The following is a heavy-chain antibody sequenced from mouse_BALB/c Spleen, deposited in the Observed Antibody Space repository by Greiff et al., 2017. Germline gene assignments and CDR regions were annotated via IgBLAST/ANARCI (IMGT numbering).Heavy chain of an antibody. J-gene: IGHJ2*01. V-gene: IGHV1-69*02. CDR3: TGGVYYGYAFDY. Sequence: QVQLQQPGAELVRPGASVKLSCKASGYTFTSYWINWVKQRPGQGLEWIGNIYPSDSYTNYNQKFKDKATLTVDKSSSTAYMQLSSPTSEDSAVYYCTGGVYYGYAFDYWGQGTTLTVSS. CDR2: IYPSDSYT. CDR1: GYTFTSYW. D-gene: IGHD2-2*01.